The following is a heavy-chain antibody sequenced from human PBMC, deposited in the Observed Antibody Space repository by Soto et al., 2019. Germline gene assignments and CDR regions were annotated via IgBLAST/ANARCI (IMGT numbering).Heavy chain of an antibody. CDR2: IKQDGSEK. CDR1: GFTFSSYW. CDR3: ARDLDLF. Sequence: GGSLRLSCASSGFTFSSYWMNWVRQAPGKGLEWVANIKQDGSEKYYVDSVKGRFTISRDNAKNSLFLQMNSLRVEDKAVYYCARDLDLFWGQGTLVTVSS. J-gene: IGHJ4*02. D-gene: IGHD3-3*01. V-gene: IGHV3-7*01.